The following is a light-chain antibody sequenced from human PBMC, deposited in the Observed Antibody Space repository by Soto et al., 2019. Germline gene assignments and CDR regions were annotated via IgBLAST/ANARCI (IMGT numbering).Light chain of an antibody. CDR3: QSYYGNSQT. Sequence: DIVMTQSPDSLAVSLGERATINCKSSQSLLYSSNNKNYLAWYQQKPGQPPKLLIYWASARESGVPDRFSGSGSGTDFTLTISSLQAEDVAVCYCQSYYGNSQTFGQGTKVEIK. J-gene: IGKJ1*01. V-gene: IGKV4-1*01. CDR1: QSLLYSSNNKNY. CDR2: WAS.